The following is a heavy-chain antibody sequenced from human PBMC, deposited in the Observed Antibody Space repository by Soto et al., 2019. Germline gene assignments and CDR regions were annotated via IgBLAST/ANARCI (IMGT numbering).Heavy chain of an antibody. Sequence: QVVLVQSGAEMKNPGSWVKVSCKASGGTFGRNAINWVRQAPGQGLEWMGGIIPMFGTANHAQKFRDRIMITADESTNTVYLEVNSLRSEDTAIYYCARPQGSGWRFNALDFWGQGTKVIVSS. CDR1: GGTFGRNA. J-gene: IGHJ3*01. D-gene: IGHD6-19*01. V-gene: IGHV1-69*01. CDR3: ARPQGSGWRFNALDF. CDR2: IIPMFGTA.